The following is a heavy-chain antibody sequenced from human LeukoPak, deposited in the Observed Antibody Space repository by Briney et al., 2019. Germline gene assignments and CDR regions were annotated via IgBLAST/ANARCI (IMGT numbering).Heavy chain of an antibody. CDR2: ISSSSSYI. CDR3: AKSSTSSQSPFGY. J-gene: IGHJ4*02. CDR1: GFTFSSYS. D-gene: IGHD2-2*01. Sequence: GGSLRLSCAASGFTFSSYSMNWVRQAPGKGLEWVSSISSSSSYIYYADSVKGRFTISRDNAKNSLYLQMNSLRAEDTAVYYCAKSSTSSQSPFGYWGQGTLVTVSS. V-gene: IGHV3-21*01.